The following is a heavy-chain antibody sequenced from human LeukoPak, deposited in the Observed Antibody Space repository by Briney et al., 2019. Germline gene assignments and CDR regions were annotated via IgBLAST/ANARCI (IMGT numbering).Heavy chain of an antibody. CDR3: ASRTAGPSPYWFDP. Sequence: PGGSLRLSCAASGFTFSSYWMSWVRQAPGKGLEWVANIKQDGSEKYYVDSVKGRFTISRDNAKNSLCLQMNSLRAEDTAVYYCASRTAGPSPYWFDPWGQGTLFPVSS. V-gene: IGHV3-7*01. CDR1: GFTFSSYW. J-gene: IGHJ5*02. D-gene: IGHD6-13*01. CDR2: IKQDGSEK.